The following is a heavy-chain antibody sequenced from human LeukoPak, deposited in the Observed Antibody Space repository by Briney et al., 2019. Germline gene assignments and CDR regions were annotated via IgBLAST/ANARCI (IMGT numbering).Heavy chain of an antibody. Sequence: GGSLRLSCAASGFTFSSYAMHWVRQAPGKGLEYVSAISSNGGSTYYANSVKGRFTISRDNSKNTLYLQMGSLRAEDMAAYYCARGGIAVAPGFDYWGQGTLVTVSS. V-gene: IGHV3-64*01. J-gene: IGHJ4*02. CDR2: ISSNGGST. D-gene: IGHD6-19*01. CDR3: ARGGIAVAPGFDY. CDR1: GFTFSSYA.